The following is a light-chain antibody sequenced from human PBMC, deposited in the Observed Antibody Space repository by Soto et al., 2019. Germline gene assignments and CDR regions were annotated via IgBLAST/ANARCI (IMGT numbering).Light chain of an antibody. CDR3: QKYNSLPFT. CDR2: GPS. CDR1: QDISNY. Sequence: DIQMPQSPSSLSASVGDTVTITCRASQDISNYLAWFQQKPGEAPKLLIYGPSTLESGVPSRFIGGKSGTDFTLTISGLQPEDVAIYYCQKYNSLPFTFGPGTKVEIQ. V-gene: IGKV1-27*01. J-gene: IGKJ3*01.